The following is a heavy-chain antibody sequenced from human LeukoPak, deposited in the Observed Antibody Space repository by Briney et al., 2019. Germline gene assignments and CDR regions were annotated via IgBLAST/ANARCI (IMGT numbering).Heavy chain of an antibody. V-gene: IGHV1-69*05. CDR1: GGTFITYT. CDR3: ATYMLRDNWNVHTFDS. J-gene: IGHJ4*02. D-gene: IGHD1-1*01. Sequence: SVKVSCKASGGTFITYTINWVRQAPGQGLEWMGGIIPIFGTANYAQKFQGRITITTDDSTSTAYMELSSLRSEDTAVYYCATYMLRDNWNVHTFDSWGQGTLVTVFS. CDR2: IIPIFGTA.